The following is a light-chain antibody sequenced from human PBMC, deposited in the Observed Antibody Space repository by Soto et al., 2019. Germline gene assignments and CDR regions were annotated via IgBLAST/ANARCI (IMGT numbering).Light chain of an antibody. V-gene: IGLV4-69*01. CDR2: VTSDGSH. Sequence: QLVLTQSPSASASPGASVKLTCTLSSGHSDYAIAWHQQQPEKGPRYLMKVTSDGSHTKGDGIPDRFSGASSGADRYLTISILRSYDEADYYCQVWGTGGVFGGGTQLTVL. CDR3: QVWGTGGV. CDR1: SGHSDYA. J-gene: IGLJ3*02.